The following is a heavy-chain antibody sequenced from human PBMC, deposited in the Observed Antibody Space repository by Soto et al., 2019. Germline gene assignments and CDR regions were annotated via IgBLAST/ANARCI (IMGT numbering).Heavy chain of an antibody. D-gene: IGHD5-18*01. CDR3: ARPVGYSYRLDAFDI. CDR2: IIPIFGTA. V-gene: IGHV1-69*13. J-gene: IGHJ3*02. CDR1: GYTFSNYG. Sequence: SVKVSCKTSGYTFSNYGISWVRQAPGQGLEWMGGIIPIFGTANYAQKFQGRVTITADESTSTAYMELSSLRSEDTAVYYCARPVGYSYRLDAFDIWGQGTMVTVSS.